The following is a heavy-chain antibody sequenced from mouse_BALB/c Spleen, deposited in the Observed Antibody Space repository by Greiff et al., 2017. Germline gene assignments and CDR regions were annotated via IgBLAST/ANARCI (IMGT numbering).Heavy chain of an antibody. CDR1: GYSITSDYA. D-gene: IGHD1-1*01. J-gene: IGHJ4*01. CDR2: ISYSGST. V-gene: IGHV3-2*02. CDR3: ARGFYYYGSSSYAMDY. Sequence: EVKLQESGPGLVKPSQSLSLTCTVTGYSITSDYAWNWIRQFPGNKLEWMGYISYSGSTSYNPSLKSRISITRDTSKNQFFLQLNSVTTEDTATYYCARGFYYYGSSSYAMDYWGQGTSVTVSS.